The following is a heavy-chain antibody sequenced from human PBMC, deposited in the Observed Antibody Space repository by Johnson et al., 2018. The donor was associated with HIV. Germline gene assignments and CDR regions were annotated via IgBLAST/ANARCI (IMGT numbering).Heavy chain of an antibody. D-gene: IGHD3-10*01. Sequence: QVQLVESGGGLVKPGGSLRLSCAASGITFSDYYMSWIRQAPGKGLEWVSYISSSGSLTYYADSVEGRFTNSRDSAKNSLYLQMNSLRAEDTAVYYCARGPTRFAAFDIWGQGTMVTVSS. CDR3: ARGPTRFAAFDI. J-gene: IGHJ3*02. V-gene: IGHV3-11*01. CDR1: GITFSDYY. CDR2: ISSSGSLT.